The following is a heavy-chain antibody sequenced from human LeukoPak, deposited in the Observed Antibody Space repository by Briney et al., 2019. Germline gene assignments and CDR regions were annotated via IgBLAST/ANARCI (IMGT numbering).Heavy chain of an antibody. Sequence: GASVKVSCKASGYTFTSYGISWVRQAPGQGLEWMGWISAYNGNTNYAQKLQGRVTMTTDTSTSTAYMELRSLRSDDTAVYYCARPTLGIAVDTRYWYFDLWGRGTLVTVSS. V-gene: IGHV1-18*01. CDR1: GYTFTSYG. CDR2: ISAYNGNT. CDR3: ARPTLGIAVDTRYWYFDL. D-gene: IGHD6-19*01. J-gene: IGHJ2*01.